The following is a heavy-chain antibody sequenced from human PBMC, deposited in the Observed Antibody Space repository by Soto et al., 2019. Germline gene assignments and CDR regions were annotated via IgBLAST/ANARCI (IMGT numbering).Heavy chain of an antibody. J-gene: IGHJ5*02. CDR3: ARDRGPSSGYYPYWFDP. V-gene: IGHV1-69*13. Sequence: SVKVSCKASGGTFSSYAISWVRQAPGQGLEWMGEIIPIFGTANYAQKFQGRVTITADESTSTAYMELSSLRSEDTAVYYCARDRGPSSGYYPYWFDPWGQGTLVTVSX. D-gene: IGHD3-22*01. CDR2: IIPIFGTA. CDR1: GGTFSSYA.